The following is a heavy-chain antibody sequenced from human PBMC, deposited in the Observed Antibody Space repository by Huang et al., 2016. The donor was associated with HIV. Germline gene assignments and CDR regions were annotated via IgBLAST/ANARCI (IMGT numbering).Heavy chain of an antibody. CDR1: GFRLDNSA. J-gene: IGHJ4*02. CDR2: ISWNSANI. V-gene: IGHV3-9*01. CDR3: VKGDIVGTANFFDY. D-gene: IGHD1-26*01. Sequence: EVQLVESGGNLIQTGGSLRLACAASGFRLDNSAMYWVLQAPGKGLEGVSSISWNSANIAYGDSVKGRFTISRDNARNSLYLQMNSLRPDDTALYYCVKGDIVGTANFFDYWGQGTQVSVSS.